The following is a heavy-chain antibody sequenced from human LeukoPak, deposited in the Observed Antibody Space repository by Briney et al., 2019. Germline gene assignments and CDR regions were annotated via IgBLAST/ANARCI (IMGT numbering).Heavy chain of an antibody. CDR1: GFTFSSYE. D-gene: IGHD3/OR15-3a*01. Sequence: GGSLRLSCAASGFTFSSYEMNWVRQAPGKGLEWVSYISSSGSTIYYADSVKGRFAISRDNAKNSLYLQMNSLRAGDTAVYYCARVGLALDYWGQGTLVTVSS. CDR2: ISSSGSTI. CDR3: ARVGLALDY. J-gene: IGHJ4*02. V-gene: IGHV3-48*03.